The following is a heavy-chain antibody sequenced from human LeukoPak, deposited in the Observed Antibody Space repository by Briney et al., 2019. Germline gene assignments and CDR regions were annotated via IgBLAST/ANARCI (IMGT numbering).Heavy chain of an antibody. CDR3: AKDSSGPYYYYMDV. CDR1: GFTFSSYA. Sequence: PGGSLRLSCAASGFTFSSYAMSWVRQAPGKGLEWVSAISGSGGSTYYADSVKGRFTISRDNSKNTLYLQMNSLRAEDTAVYYCAKDSSGPYYYYMDVWGKGTTVTVSS. D-gene: IGHD3-22*01. V-gene: IGHV3-23*01. J-gene: IGHJ6*03. CDR2: ISGSGGST.